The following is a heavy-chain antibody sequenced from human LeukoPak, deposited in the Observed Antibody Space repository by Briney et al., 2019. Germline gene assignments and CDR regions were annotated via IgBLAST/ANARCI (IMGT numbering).Heavy chain of an antibody. Sequence: GESLKISCAASGFTFSGSAMHWVRQASGKGLEWVGRIRSKANSYATAYAASVKGRFTISRDDSKNTAYLQMNSLKTEDTAVYYCTSRIVVVPAATDYWGQGTLVTVSP. V-gene: IGHV3-73*01. J-gene: IGHJ4*02. CDR3: TSRIVVVPAATDY. CDR2: IRSKANSYAT. CDR1: GFTFSGSA. D-gene: IGHD2-2*01.